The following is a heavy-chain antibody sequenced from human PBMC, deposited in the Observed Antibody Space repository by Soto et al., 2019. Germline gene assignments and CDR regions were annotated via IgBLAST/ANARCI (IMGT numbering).Heavy chain of an antibody. D-gene: IGHD1-1*01. Sequence: QVQLVQSGAEVKKPGSSVKVSCKASGGTFSTSAISWVRQAPGQGLEWVGGIMPVFPTPDYAQNFQGRVTITADESTTTAYLELTSLRADDTAVYYCARDKDRLQLGGNYYYILDVWGQGAAITVSS. V-gene: IGHV1-69*12. CDR1: GGTFSTSA. CDR2: IMPVFPTP. J-gene: IGHJ6*02. CDR3: ARDKDRLQLGGNYYYILDV.